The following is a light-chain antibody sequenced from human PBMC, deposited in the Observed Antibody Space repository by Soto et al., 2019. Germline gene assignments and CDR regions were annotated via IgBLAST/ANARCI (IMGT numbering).Light chain of an antibody. Sequence: AIRLTESPSSFSASTGDTVTITCRASQRIISYLAWYQQKPGKAPKLLISAVSSLQSGVPSRFSGSGSGTDFTLTIRRLQSEDFATYFCQQYYNYPRTFGQGTKVDIK. CDR1: QRIISY. CDR2: AVS. V-gene: IGKV1-8*01. J-gene: IGKJ1*01. CDR3: QQYYNYPRT.